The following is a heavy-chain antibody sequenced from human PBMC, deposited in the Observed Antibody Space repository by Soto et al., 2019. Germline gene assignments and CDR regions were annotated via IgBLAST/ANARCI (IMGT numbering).Heavy chain of an antibody. V-gene: IGHV4-34*01. D-gene: IGHD3-10*01. CDR3: VRFEERSPGSGPLADY. Sequence: QAHVQQWGAGLLKPSETLSLTCGVYGESFSAYYWNWIRQSPGKGLEWIGDIHHTGDTKNNPSLKSRLTLSMDTSKNQFSLKLTSVIAADTVVYYCVRFEERSPGSGPLADYWGQGTLVTVSS. CDR2: IHHTGDT. J-gene: IGHJ4*02. CDR1: GESFSAYY.